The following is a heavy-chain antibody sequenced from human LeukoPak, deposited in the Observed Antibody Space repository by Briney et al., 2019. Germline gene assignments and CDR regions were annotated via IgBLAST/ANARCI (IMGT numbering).Heavy chain of an antibody. V-gene: IGHV3-23*01. CDR2: ISSSGGNT. Sequence: PGGSLRLSCAASGFTFSSNAMSWVRQAPGKGLEWVSAISSSGGNTYYADSVKGRFTISRDDSKNTLYLQMNSLRAEDTAVYYCAKDRRTNGVWGQGTLVTVSS. J-gene: IGHJ4*02. CDR3: AKDRRTNGV. CDR1: GFTFSSNA. D-gene: IGHD2-8*01.